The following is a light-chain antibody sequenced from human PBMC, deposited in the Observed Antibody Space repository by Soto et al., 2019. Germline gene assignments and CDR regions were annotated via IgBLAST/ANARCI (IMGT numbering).Light chain of an antibody. J-gene: IGKJ2*01. CDR2: TAS. CDR3: QQATSFPYT. V-gene: IGKV1-12*01. Sequence: DIQMTQSPSSVSASVGDRVTITCRASRDINRWLAWYQQKPGKAPKLLIYTASSLQSGVPSRFSGSGSGTDFTLTITRLQPEDFATYYCQQATSFPYTLGQGTKREIK. CDR1: RDINRW.